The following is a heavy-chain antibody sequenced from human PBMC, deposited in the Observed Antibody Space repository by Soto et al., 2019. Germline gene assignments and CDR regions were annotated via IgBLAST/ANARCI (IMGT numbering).Heavy chain of an antibody. CDR2: ISAYNGNT. CDR1: GYTFTSNG. Sequence: GXSVKVSCKASGYTFTSNGISWVRQAPVQGLEWMGWISAYNGNTNYAQKLQGRVTMTTDTSTSTAYMELRSLRSDDTAVYYCARDTDGSGRNNWFDPWGQGTLVTVSS. J-gene: IGHJ5*02. V-gene: IGHV1-18*01. D-gene: IGHD3-10*01. CDR3: ARDTDGSGRNNWFDP.